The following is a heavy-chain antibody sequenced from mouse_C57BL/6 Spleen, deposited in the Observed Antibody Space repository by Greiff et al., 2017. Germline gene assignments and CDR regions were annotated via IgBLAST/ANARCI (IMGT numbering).Heavy chain of an antibody. CDR2: IYPGSGNT. D-gene: IGHD4-1*01. J-gene: IGHJ2*01. CDR1: GYTFTDYY. CDR3: ARWELGRHYFDY. Sequence: VQLQQSGAELVRPGASVKLSCKASGYTFTDYYINWVKQRPGQGLEWIARIYPGSGNTYYNEKFKGKATLTAEKSSSTAYMQLSSLTSEDSAVDFCARWELGRHYFDYWGQGTTLTVSS. V-gene: IGHV1-76*01.